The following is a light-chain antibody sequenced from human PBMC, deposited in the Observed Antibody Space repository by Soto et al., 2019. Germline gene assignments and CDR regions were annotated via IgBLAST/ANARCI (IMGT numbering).Light chain of an antibody. J-gene: IGKJ1*01. CDR2: AAS. CDR3: QHYYGFSRT. V-gene: IGKV3-20*01. Sequence: DIVLTQSPGTLSLSPGGRATLSCRASQSVRSSYLAWYQQKPGQAPRLVIYAASSRATGIPDRFSGSGSGTEFTLTISSLQPDDFATYYCQHYYGFSRTFGQGTKVDIK. CDR1: QSVRSSY.